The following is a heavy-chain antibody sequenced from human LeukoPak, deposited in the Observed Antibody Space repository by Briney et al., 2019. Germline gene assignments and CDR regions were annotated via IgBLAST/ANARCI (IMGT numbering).Heavy chain of an antibody. V-gene: IGHV3-9*01. J-gene: IGHJ4*02. Sequence: PGRSLRLSCAASGFTFDDYAMHWVRQAPGKGLEWVSGISWNSGSIGYADSVKGRFTISRDNAKNSLYLQMNSLRAEDTALYYCAKDKQLWSLGYYFDYWGQGTLVTVSS. CDR3: AKDKQLWSLGYYFDY. CDR2: ISWNSGSI. CDR1: GFTFDDYA. D-gene: IGHD5-18*01.